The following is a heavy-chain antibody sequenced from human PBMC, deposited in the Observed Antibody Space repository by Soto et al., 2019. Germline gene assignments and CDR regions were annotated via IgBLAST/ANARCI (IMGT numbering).Heavy chain of an antibody. CDR1: GIMFSSSA. CDR3: AKAPNWNYESGYFDY. CDR2: ISNSGDVT. D-gene: IGHD1-7*01. J-gene: IGHJ4*02. V-gene: IGHV3-23*01. Sequence: GGSLRLSCAASGIMFSSSAMSWVRQAPGKGLEWVSTISNSGDVTYYADSVKGRFTISRDNSKNTVYLQMNSLGADDTAVYYCAKAPNWNYESGYFDYWGQGALVTVSS.